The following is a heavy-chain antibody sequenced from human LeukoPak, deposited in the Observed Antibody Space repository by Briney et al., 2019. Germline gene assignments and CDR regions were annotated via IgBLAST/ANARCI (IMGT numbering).Heavy chain of an antibody. Sequence: SETLSLTCTVSGGSISSYYWSWIRQPPGKGLEWIGYIYYSGSTYYNPSLKSRVTISVDTSKNQFSLKLSSVTAADTAVYYCARGVGSGSLPLWGQGTLVTVSS. CDR1: GGSISSYY. CDR2: IYYSGST. CDR3: ARGVGSGSLPL. J-gene: IGHJ4*02. D-gene: IGHD3-10*01. V-gene: IGHV4-59*08.